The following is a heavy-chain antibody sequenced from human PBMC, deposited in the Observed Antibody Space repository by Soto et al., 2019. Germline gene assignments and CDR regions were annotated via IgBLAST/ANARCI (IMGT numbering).Heavy chain of an antibody. CDR1: GFTFSSYG. CDR2: ISFDGSNE. D-gene: IGHD6-6*01. CDR3: AKDPPSSSSDFDYGMDV. Sequence: GGSLRLSCAASGFTFSSYGMHWVRQAPGKGLEWVAVISFDGSNEYYADSVKGRFTISRDNSKNTLYLEMYSLRDEDTAVYYCAKDPPSSSSDFDYGMDVWGQGTTVTVSS. J-gene: IGHJ6*02. V-gene: IGHV3-30*18.